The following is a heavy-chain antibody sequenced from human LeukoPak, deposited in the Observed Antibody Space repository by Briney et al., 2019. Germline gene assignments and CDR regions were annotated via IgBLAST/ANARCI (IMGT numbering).Heavy chain of an antibody. CDR2: IYTSGST. J-gene: IGHJ5*02. CDR3: ARVSTYYDSSGYYFSWFDP. CDR1: GGSISSGSYY. V-gene: IGHV4-61*02. D-gene: IGHD3-22*01. Sequence: PSETLSLTCTVSGGSISSGSYYWSWIRQPAGKGLEWIGRIYTSGSTNYNPSLKSRVTISVDTSKNQFSLKLSSVTAADTAVYYCARVSTYYDSSGYYFSWFDPWGQGTLVTVSS.